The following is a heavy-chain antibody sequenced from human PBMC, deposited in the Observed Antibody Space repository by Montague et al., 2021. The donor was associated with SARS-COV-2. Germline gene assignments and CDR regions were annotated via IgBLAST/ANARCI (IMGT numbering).Heavy chain of an antibody. Sequence: SETLSLTCTVSGGSVSSSPYCWGWIRQPPGRGLEWVGSISYSGRTYFSPSLKSRLTISVDSSENQFSLRLSSVTAADTAVYYCASSYYYGSGTYVYNYYMDVWGKGTTVTVSS. CDR1: GGSVSSSPYC. V-gene: IGHV4-39*01. CDR2: ISYSGRT. J-gene: IGHJ6*03. D-gene: IGHD3-10*01. CDR3: ASSYYYGSGTYVYNYYMDV.